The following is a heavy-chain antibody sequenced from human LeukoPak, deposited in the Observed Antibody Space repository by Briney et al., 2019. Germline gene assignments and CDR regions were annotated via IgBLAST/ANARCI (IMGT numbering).Heavy chain of an antibody. Sequence: GGSLRLSCAASGFTFSSYAMSWVRQAPGMGLEWVSGISGSGGSTYYADSVKGRFTISRDNAKNSLYLQMNSLRAEDTAVYYCARGNTVWDYWGQGILVTVSS. CDR2: ISGSGGST. CDR1: GFTFSSYA. D-gene: IGHD3-16*01. CDR3: ARGNTVWDY. J-gene: IGHJ4*02. V-gene: IGHV3-23*01.